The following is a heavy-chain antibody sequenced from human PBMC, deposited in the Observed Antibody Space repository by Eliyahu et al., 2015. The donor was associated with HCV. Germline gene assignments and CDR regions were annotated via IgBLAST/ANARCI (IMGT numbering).Heavy chain of an antibody. CDR1: GFTFSSYW. J-gene: IGHJ3*02. V-gene: IGHV3-7*03. CDR2: IKGEGGQK. CDR3: ARGDYHDTSGSYHDAFDI. Sequence: EVQLVESGGGLVQPGGSLRLSCAASGFTFSSYWMSWVRQGPGKGLGWVANIKGEGGQKFYVDSVKGRFTISRDNAKNSLYLQMNSLRAEDTAVYYCARGDYHDTSGSYHDAFDIWGQGTMVTVSS. D-gene: IGHD3-22*01.